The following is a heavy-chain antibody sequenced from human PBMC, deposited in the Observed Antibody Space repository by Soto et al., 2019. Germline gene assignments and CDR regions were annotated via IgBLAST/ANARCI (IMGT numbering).Heavy chain of an antibody. J-gene: IGHJ4*01. Sequence: EVQLLDSGGGLVQPGGSLRLSCAASGFTFSSDDMSWVRQAPGKGLEWVSAISGSGGSTYYADSVKGRFTISRDNSKNTLCLQMNSPGAEDTAVYYRARATLLVVVPAAIHTLDYCGHRTLVTVSS. CDR2: ISGSGGST. V-gene: IGHV3-23*01. D-gene: IGHD2-2*02. CDR1: GFTFSSDD. CDR3: ARATLLVVVPAAIHTLDY.